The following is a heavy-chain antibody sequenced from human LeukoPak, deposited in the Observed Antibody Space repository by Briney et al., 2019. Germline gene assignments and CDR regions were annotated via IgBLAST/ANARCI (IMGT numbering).Heavy chain of an antibody. CDR2: ISSSSSYI. J-gene: IGHJ6*03. CDR3: ARDGVAVAGYYYYYYMDV. V-gene: IGHV3-21*01. CDR1: GGSISSYY. D-gene: IGHD6-19*01. Sequence: ETLSLTCTVSGGSISSYYWSWIRQAPGKGLEWVSSISSSSSYIYYADSVKGRFTISRDNAKNSLYLQMNSLRAEDTAVYYCARDGVAVAGYYYYYYMDVWGKGTTVTISS.